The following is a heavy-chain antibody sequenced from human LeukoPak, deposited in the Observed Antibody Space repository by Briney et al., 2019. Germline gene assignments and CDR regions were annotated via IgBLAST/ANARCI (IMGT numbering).Heavy chain of an antibody. CDR1: GXTFSSYG. Sequence: GGSLRLSCAASGXTFSSYGMHWVRQAPGKGLEWVAVIWYDGSNKYYADSVKGRFTISRDNSKNTLYLQMNSLRAEDTAVYYCARGSLYFDWFIMGYWGQGTLVTVSS. V-gene: IGHV3-33*01. CDR2: IWYDGSNK. CDR3: ARGSLYFDWFIMGY. J-gene: IGHJ4*02. D-gene: IGHD3-9*01.